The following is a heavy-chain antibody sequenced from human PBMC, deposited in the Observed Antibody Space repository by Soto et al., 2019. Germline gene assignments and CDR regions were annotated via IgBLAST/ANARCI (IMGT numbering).Heavy chain of an antibody. V-gene: IGHV3-48*01. CDR2: VSSSGTTK. D-gene: IGHD2-2*01. CDR1: GFTFSTYS. Sequence: EVQLVESGGGLVQPGGSLRLSCAASGFTFSTYSMNWVRQAPGKGLEWVSYVSSSGTTKYYADSVKGRFTISIDNAKNSLYLQMNSLRAEDTAVYYCARMSSSISPGCWGQGTLVTVSS. CDR3: ARMSSSISPGC. J-gene: IGHJ4*02.